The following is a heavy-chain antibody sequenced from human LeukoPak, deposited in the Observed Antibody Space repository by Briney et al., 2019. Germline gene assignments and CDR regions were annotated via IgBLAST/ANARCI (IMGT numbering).Heavy chain of an antibody. Sequence: PSETLSLTCSASGVSISSDYWSWIRQPPGKGLEWIGYISYSGSTKSNPALKSRVTISGDRSKNQFSLKMTSVTAADTAVYYCAKSHPAVTTTDWYFDLWGRGTLVTVSS. J-gene: IGHJ2*01. CDR3: AKSHPAVTTTDWYFDL. CDR2: ISYSGST. V-gene: IGHV4-59*01. CDR1: GVSISSDY. D-gene: IGHD4-17*01.